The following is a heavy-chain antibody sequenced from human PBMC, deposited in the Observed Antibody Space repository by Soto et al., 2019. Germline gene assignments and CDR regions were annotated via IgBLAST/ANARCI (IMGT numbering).Heavy chain of an antibody. Sequence: KPSETLSLTCTVSGASISSSHYWTWVRQTPGRGLEWIGEIYHTGNTNYNPSLKSRVTLSLDKSKNQFSLRLDSVTAADTAVFYCARYQMDDYYRGMDVWGQGTTVTVSS. CDR1: GASISSSHY. CDR2: IYHTGNT. J-gene: IGHJ6*02. V-gene: IGHV4-4*02. CDR3: ARYQMDDYYRGMDV.